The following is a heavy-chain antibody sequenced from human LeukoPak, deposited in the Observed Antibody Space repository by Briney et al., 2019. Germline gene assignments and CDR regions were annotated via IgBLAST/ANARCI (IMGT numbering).Heavy chain of an antibody. Sequence: SETLSLTCTVSGGSISRYCWTWIRQPPGKGLEWIGYTYYSGTTNYNPSLESRVTISGDTSKNQFSLKLSSVTAADTAVYYCARGLYSYGFYYYYYMDAWGKGTTVTVSS. V-gene: IGHV4-59*01. J-gene: IGHJ6*03. CDR2: TYYSGTT. CDR1: GGSISRYC. D-gene: IGHD5-18*01. CDR3: ARGLYSYGFYYYYYMDA.